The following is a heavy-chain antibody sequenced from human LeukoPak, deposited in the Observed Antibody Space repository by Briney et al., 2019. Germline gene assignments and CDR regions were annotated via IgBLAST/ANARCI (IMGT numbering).Heavy chain of an antibody. J-gene: IGHJ4*02. CDR3: ARDSSGWATVFDY. V-gene: IGHV4-59*01. D-gene: IGHD6-19*01. CDR1: GGSISSYY. CDR2: IYYSGST. Sequence: PSETLSLTCTVSGGSISSYYWSWIRQPPGKGLEWIGYIYYSGSTNYNPSLKSRVTISVDTSKNQFSLKLSSVTAADTAVYYCARDSSGWATVFDYWGRGTLVTVSS.